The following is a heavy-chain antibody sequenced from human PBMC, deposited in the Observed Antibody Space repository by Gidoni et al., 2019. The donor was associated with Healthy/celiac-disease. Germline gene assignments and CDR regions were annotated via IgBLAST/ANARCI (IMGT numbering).Heavy chain of an antibody. D-gene: IGHD3-3*01. Sequence: QVQLVQSGAEVKKPGSSVRVSCKASGGTFSSYALSLVRQAPGHGLEWMGGIIPIFGTANYAQKFQGRVTITADESTSTAYMELSSLRSEDTAVYYCARDREAGSISITAYYYYYMDVWGKGTTVTVSS. V-gene: IGHV1-69*01. CDR1: GGTFSSYA. CDR2: IIPIFGTA. J-gene: IGHJ6*03. CDR3: ARDREAGSISITAYYYYYMDV.